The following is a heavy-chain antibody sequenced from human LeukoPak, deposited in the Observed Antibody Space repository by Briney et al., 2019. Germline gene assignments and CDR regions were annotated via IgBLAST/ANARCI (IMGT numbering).Heavy chain of an antibody. Sequence: PSQTLSLTCTVSGGSISSGGSYWTWIRQHPGKGLEWIGYIFYSGSTYYNPSLKSRLTISVDTSKNQFSLKLSSATAADTAIYYCATTYSRSGDDWFDPWGQGILVTVSS. CDR1: GGSISSGGSY. J-gene: IGHJ5*02. D-gene: IGHD2-21*01. V-gene: IGHV4-31*03. CDR3: ATTYSRSGDDWFDP. CDR2: IFYSGST.